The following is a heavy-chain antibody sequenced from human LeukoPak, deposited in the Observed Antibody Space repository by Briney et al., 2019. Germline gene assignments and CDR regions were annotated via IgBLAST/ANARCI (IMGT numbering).Heavy chain of an antibody. CDR2: ISWNSGSI. V-gene: IGHV3-9*01. CDR1: GFTFDDYA. CDR3: ARDGSGWYGGDY. J-gene: IGHJ4*02. Sequence: AGGSLRLSCAASGFTFDDYAMHWVRQAPGKGLEWVSGISWNSGSIGYADSVKGRFTISRDNAKNSLYLQMNSLRAEDTAVYYCARDGSGWYGGDYWGQGTLVTVSS. D-gene: IGHD6-19*01.